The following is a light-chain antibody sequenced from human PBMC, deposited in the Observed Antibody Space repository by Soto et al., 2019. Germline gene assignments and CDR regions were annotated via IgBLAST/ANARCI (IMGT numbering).Light chain of an antibody. J-gene: IGKJ2*01. V-gene: IGKV3-11*01. CDR2: DAS. CDR3: QQYGSSPPMFT. CDR1: QNVRTY. Sequence: EIVLTQSPATLSLSPGDRATLSCRASQNVRTYLGWYQQKPGQAPRLLIYDASNRATGIPARFSGSGSGTDFTLTISRLEPEDFAVYFCQQYGSSPPMFTFGQGTKLEIK.